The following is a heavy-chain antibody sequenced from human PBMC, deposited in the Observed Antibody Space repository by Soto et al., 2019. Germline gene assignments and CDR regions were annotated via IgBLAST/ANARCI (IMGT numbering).Heavy chain of an antibody. J-gene: IGHJ4*02. CDR1: GFIFSSYS. CDR3: ARYDYSNLDY. D-gene: IGHD4-4*01. CDR2: ISSSSSYI. V-gene: IGHV3-21*01. Sequence: EVQLVESGGGLVKPGGSLRLSCAASGFIFSSYSMNWVRQAPGKGLEWVSSISSSSSYIYYADSVKGRFTISRDNAKNSLYLQMNSLRAEDTAVYCCARYDYSNLDYWGQGTLVTVSS.